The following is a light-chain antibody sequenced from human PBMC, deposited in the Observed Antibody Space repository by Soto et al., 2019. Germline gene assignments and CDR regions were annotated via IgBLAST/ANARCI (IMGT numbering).Light chain of an antibody. V-gene: IGLV2-8*01. J-gene: IGLJ1*01. CDR1: SSDIGGYNY. CDR2: EVS. Sequence: QSVLTQPPSASGSPGQSVTISCTGTSSDIGGYNYVSWYQQHPGKAPQLMIYEVSKRPSGVSGRFSGSKSGNTASLTVSGLQSEDEADYYCISYTGSSTSYVFGSGTKLTVL. CDR3: ISYTGSSTSYV.